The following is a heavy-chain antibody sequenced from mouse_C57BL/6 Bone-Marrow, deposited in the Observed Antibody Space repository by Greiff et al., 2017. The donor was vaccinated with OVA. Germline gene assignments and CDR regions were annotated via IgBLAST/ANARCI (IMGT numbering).Heavy chain of an antibody. V-gene: IGHV1-82*01. CDR3: ARGGNSLAY. D-gene: IGHD2-1*01. CDR2: IYPGDGDT. Sequence: VQLQESGPELVKPGASVKISCKASGYAFSSSWMNWVKQRPGKGLEWIGRIYPGDGDTNYNGKFKGKATLTADKSSSTAYMQLRSLTSEDSAVYFCARGGNSLAYWGQGTLVTVSA. J-gene: IGHJ3*01. CDR1: GYAFSSSW.